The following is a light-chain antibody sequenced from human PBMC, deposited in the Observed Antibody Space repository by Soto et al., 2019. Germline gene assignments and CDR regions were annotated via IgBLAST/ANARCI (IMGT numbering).Light chain of an antibody. Sequence: QSVLTQPASVSGSPGQSITISCTGTSSDVGGYDLVSWYQQHPGKAPKLIIYEGSKRPSGISNRFSGSKSGNPASLIISGLQGDEEGVYYSCVYESRNLLLFGGG. V-gene: IGLV2-23*01. J-gene: IGLJ2*01. CDR2: EGS. CDR1: SSDVGGYDL. CDR3: CVYESRNLLL.